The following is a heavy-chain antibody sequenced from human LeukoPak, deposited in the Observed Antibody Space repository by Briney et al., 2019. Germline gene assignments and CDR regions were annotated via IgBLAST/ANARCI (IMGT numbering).Heavy chain of an antibody. CDR1: GGSISSYY. CDR2: IYYSGST. D-gene: IGHD3-22*01. V-gene: IGHV4-59*12. CDR3: ARVPDFPGYDSSGYDY. Sequence: SETLSLTCTVSGGSISSYYWSWIRQPPGKGLEWIGYIYYSGSTNYNPSLKSRVTISVDTSKNQFSLKLSSVTAADTAVYYCARVPDFPGYDSSGYDYWGQGTLVTVSS. J-gene: IGHJ4*02.